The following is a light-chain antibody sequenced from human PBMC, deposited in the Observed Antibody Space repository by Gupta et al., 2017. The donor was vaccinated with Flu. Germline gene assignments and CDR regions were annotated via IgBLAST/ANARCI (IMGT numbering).Light chain of an antibody. CDR2: KAS. V-gene: IGKV1-5*03. CDR3: QHENSSPYT. CDR1: QSISSW. J-gene: IGKJ2*01. Sequence: PSTLSTSVGDRVTITCRASQSISSWLAWYQQKPGKAPKLLIYKASKVESGVPSRFSGSGSGTEFTLTISSRQPDDFATYYCQHENSSPYTFGQGTKVDI.